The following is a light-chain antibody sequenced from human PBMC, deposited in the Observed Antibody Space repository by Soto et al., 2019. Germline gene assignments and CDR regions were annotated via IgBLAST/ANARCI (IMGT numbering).Light chain of an antibody. Sequence: DIQMTQSPYSLSASVGDRVTVTCRVSQRITAFVNWYQQKLGKAPKLLIYATPTLQSGAPSRFSGSGSGTEFSLIINGLQPEDAASYYCQQSYNMPYTFGHGTKVEIK. CDR1: QRITAF. J-gene: IGKJ2*01. V-gene: IGKV1-39*01. CDR3: QQSYNMPYT. CDR2: ATP.